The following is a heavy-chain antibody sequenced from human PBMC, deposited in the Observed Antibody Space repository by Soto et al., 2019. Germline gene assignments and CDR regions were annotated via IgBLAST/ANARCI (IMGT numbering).Heavy chain of an antibody. D-gene: IGHD6-19*01. CDR2: INGDGSTT. Sequence: EVQLVESGGGLVQPGGSLRLSCAASGFTFSAYWMHWVRQAPGKGLVWVSRINGDGSTTDYADSVKGRFTISRDSAKNTGYLEMNSLRGDDTAVYYCVRGYYSGWYIWGQGTLVTVSP. CDR1: GFTFSAYW. V-gene: IGHV3-74*01. CDR3: VRGYYSGWYI. J-gene: IGHJ4*02.